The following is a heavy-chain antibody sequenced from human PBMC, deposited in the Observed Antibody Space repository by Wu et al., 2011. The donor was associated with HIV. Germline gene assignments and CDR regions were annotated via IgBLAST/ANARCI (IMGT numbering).Heavy chain of an antibody. CDR2: ISTYNGNT. CDR3: ATDLLGYCSSTSCYPDY. V-gene: IGHV1-18*01. CDR1: GYTYTTYG. D-gene: IGHD2-2*01. Sequence: QVQLVQSGAEVKKPGASVKVSCKASGYTYTTYGVSWVRQAPGQGLEWMGWISTYNGNTNYVQNLQGRVTLTTDTSTNTAYMELRSLRSDDTAVYYCATDLLGYCSSTSCYPDYWGQGTLVTVSS. J-gene: IGHJ4*02.